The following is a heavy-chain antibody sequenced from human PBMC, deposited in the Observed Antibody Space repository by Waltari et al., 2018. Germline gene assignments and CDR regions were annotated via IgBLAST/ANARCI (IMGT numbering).Heavy chain of an antibody. D-gene: IGHD6-13*01. V-gene: IGHV1-2*02. CDR1: GYTLPGYY. J-gene: IGHJ3*02. CDR2: IKFENGDT. Sequence: VQLVQSGAEMKKTGASVKVSCKASGYTLPGYYIHWVRQAPGQGLEWMGWIKFENGDTNYAQGFQGRVTMTRDTSINTIYLELSRLRSDDTAMYYCARDASIATAGTDALDIWGQGTLVTVSS. CDR3: ARDASIATAGTDALDI.